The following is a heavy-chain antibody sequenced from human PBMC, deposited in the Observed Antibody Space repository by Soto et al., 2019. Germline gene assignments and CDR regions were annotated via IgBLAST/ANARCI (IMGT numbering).Heavy chain of an antibody. V-gene: IGHV1-18*01. CDR1: GYTFTSYG. CDR3: ARAVVRQLVPTDFDY. CDR2: ISAYNGNT. Sequence: ASVKVSCKASGYTFTSYGISWVRQAPGQGLEWMGWISAYNGNTNYAQKLQGRVTMTTDTSISTAYLQWSSLKASDTAMYYCARAVVRQLVPTDFDYWGQGTLVTVSS. D-gene: IGHD6-13*01. J-gene: IGHJ4*02.